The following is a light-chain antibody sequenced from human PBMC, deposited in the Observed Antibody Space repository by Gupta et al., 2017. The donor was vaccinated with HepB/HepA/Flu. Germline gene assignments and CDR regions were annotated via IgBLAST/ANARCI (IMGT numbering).Light chain of an antibody. CDR1: SSDVGGYNY. CDR3: ASYAGSYFYVV. J-gene: IGLJ2*01. CDR2: DVS. Sequence: QSALTQPRSLSGSPAQSVTISCTGTSSDVGGYNYVSWYQQPPGKAPKLMIYDVSKRPSGVPDRFSGSKSGNTASLTISGLQAEDEADYYCASYAGSYFYVVFGGGTKLTVL. V-gene: IGLV2-11*01.